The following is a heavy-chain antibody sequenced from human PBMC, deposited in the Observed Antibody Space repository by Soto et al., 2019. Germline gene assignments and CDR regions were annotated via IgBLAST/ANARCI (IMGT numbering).Heavy chain of an antibody. D-gene: IGHD3-16*01. Sequence: PGGSLRLSCAASGFTFSNYGMHWVRQAPGKGLEWVAIIWYDASNTYYAESMKGRFTVSRDNSKNTVYLEMNSLRAEDTAVYYCAGELGAADGNFFYYGLDVWGQGTTVTVSS. V-gene: IGHV3-33*03. J-gene: IGHJ6*02. CDR2: IWYDASNT. CDR1: GFTFSNYG. CDR3: AGELGAADGNFFYYGLDV.